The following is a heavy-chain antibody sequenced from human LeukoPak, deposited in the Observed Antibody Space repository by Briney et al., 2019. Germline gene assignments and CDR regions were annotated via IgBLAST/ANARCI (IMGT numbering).Heavy chain of an antibody. CDR2: ISSEGSNK. CDR1: GFIFSNYV. D-gene: IGHD4-11*01. V-gene: IGHV3-30*18. J-gene: IGHJ4*02. CDR3: AKGKYSNLDYFDY. Sequence: GGSLRLSCAASGFIFSNYVMHWVRQAPGKGLEWVAVISSEGSNKDYADSVKGRFTISRDNSKNTLYLQVNSLRAEDTALYYCAKGKYSNLDYFDYWGQGTLVTVSS.